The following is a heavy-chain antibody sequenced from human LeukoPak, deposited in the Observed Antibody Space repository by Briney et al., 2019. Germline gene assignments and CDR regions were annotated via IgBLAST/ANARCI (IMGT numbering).Heavy chain of an antibody. J-gene: IGHJ3*02. CDR1: GFTFSSYA. D-gene: IGHD5-24*01. V-gene: IGHV3-23*01. CDR2: ISGSGGST. Sequence: GGSLRLSCAASGFTFSSYAMSWVRQAPGKGLEWVSAISGSGGSTYYADSVKGRFTISRDNSKHTLYLQMNSLRAEDTAVYYCARDSAGVEMATISGAFDIWGQGTMVTVSS. CDR3: ARDSAGVEMATISGAFDI.